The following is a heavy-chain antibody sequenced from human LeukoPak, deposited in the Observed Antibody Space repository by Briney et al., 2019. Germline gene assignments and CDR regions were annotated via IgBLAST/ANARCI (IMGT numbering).Heavy chain of an antibody. J-gene: IGHJ3*02. D-gene: IGHD4-23*01. V-gene: IGHV3-30*03. CDR1: GFTFSSYG. Sequence: PGGSLRLSCAASGFTFSSYGMHWVRQAPGKGLEWVAVISYDGSNKYYADSVKGRFTVSSDNSKNTLYLQMNSLRAEDTALYYCARGSVTTVVRDDAFDIWGQGTMVTVSS. CDR2: ISYDGSNK. CDR3: ARGSVTTVVRDDAFDI.